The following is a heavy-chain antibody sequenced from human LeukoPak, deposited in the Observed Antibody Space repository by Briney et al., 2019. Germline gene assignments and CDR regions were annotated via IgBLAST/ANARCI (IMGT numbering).Heavy chain of an antibody. D-gene: IGHD2-2*01. J-gene: IGHJ6*03. CDR3: ARDRDLFVVVPAAMAYYYYYMDV. CDR1: GYTFTSYD. CDR2: ISAYNGNT. Sequence: ASVKVSCKASGYTFTSYDINWVRQAPGQGLEWMGWISAYNGNTNYAQKLQGRVTMTTDTSTSTAYMELRSLRSDDTAVYYCARDRDLFVVVPAAMAYYYYYMDVWGKGTTVTVSS. V-gene: IGHV1-18*01.